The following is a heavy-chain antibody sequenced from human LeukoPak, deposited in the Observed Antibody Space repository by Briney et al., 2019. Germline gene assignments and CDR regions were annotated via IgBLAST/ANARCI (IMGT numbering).Heavy chain of an antibody. CDR1: GYTFTSYG. V-gene: IGHV1-18*01. Sequence: ASVKVSCKASGYTFTSYGISLVRQAPGQGLECMGWISAYNGNTNYAQKLQGRVTMTTDTSTSTAYMELRSLRSDDTAVYYCARDGTYYDSSGYHKVFDYWGQGTLVTVSS. CDR2: ISAYNGNT. CDR3: ARDGTYYDSSGYHKVFDY. D-gene: IGHD3-22*01. J-gene: IGHJ4*02.